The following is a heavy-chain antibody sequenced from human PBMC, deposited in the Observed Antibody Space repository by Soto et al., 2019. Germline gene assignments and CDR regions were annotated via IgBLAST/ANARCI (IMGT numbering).Heavy chain of an antibody. J-gene: IGHJ6*02. Sequence: SETLSLTCTVSGGSISSYYWSWIRQPAGKGLEWIGRICTSGSTNYNPSLKSRVTMSVDTSKNQFSLKLSSVTAADTAVYYCARGSYDFWSGYFRNYYYYYGMDVWGQGTTVTVSS. V-gene: IGHV4-4*07. CDR1: GGSISSYY. CDR2: ICTSGST. D-gene: IGHD3-3*01. CDR3: ARGSYDFWSGYFRNYYYYYGMDV.